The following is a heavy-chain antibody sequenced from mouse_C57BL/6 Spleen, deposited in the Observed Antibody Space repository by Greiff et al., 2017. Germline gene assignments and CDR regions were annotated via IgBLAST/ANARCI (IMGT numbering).Heavy chain of an antibody. Sequence: EVQLQQSGTVLARPGASVKMSCKTSGYTFTSYGMHWVKQRPGQGLEWRGAIYTGNSDTSYNQKVKGKDRLTAVTSASTAYMELSSLTNEDSAVSYCTKVFTMVTPFDVWGQGTTLTVSS. CDR3: TKVFTMVTPFDV. CDR1: GYTFTSYG. V-gene: IGHV1-5*01. D-gene: IGHD2-2*01. J-gene: IGHJ2*01. CDR2: IYTGNSDT.